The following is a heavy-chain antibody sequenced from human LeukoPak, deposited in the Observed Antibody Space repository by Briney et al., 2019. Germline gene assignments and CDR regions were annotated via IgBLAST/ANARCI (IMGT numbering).Heavy chain of an antibody. CDR2: ISGSGDST. CDR3: ARRSSIAVAGAFDY. D-gene: IGHD6-19*01. V-gene: IGHV3-23*01. CDR1: GSTFSNYA. Sequence: GGSLRLSCAASGSTFSNYAMRWVRQAPGKGLEWVSGISGSGDSTYYADSVKGRFTISRDNSKNTLYLQMNSLRAEDTAVYYCARRSSIAVAGAFDYWGQGTLVTVSS. J-gene: IGHJ4*02.